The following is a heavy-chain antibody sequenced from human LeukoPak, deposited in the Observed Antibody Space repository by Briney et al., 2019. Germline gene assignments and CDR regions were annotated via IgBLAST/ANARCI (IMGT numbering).Heavy chain of an antibody. J-gene: IGHJ4*02. CDR3: ARGDPYDTTGYPSDY. D-gene: IGHD3-22*01. V-gene: IGHV4-59*12. CDR2: IYYSGST. Sequence: SETLSLTCTVSGGSISSYYWSWIRQPPGKGLEWIGYIYYSGSTNYNPSLKSRVTISVDTSKNQFSLKLSSVTAADTAVYYCARGDPYDTTGYPSDYWGQGTLVTVSS. CDR1: GGSISSYY.